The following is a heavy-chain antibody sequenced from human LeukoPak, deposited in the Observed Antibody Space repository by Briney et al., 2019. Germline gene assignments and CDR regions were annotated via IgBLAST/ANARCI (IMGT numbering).Heavy chain of an antibody. J-gene: IGHJ4*02. CDR3: ATGHSYGYDY. D-gene: IGHD5-18*01. CDR2: ISWNSYTI. Sequence: PGRSLRLSCAASGFTFDDYAMHWVRQVPGKGLEWVSGISWNSYTIGYADSVKGRFTISRDNAKNTLYLQMNSLRADDSGVYYCATGHSYGYDYWGQGVLVTVSS. CDR1: GFTFDDYA. V-gene: IGHV3-9*01.